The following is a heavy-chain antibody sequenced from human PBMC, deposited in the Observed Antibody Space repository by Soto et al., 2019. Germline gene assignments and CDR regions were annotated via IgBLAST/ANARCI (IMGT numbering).Heavy chain of an antibody. CDR2: FDPEDGET. D-gene: IGHD6-13*01. J-gene: IGHJ4*02. CDR3: ATGILGYSSSWAFDY. CDR1: GYTLTELS. V-gene: IGHV1-24*01. Sequence: ASVKVSCKVSGYTLTELSMHWVRQAPGKGCEWMGGFDPEDGETIYAQKFQGRVTMTEDTSTDTAYMELSSLRSEDTALYYCATGILGYSSSWAFDYWGQGTLVTVSS.